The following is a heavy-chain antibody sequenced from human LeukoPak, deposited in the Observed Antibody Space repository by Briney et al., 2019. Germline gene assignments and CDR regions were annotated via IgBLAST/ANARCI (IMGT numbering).Heavy chain of an antibody. Sequence: GESLKISCKGSGYTFTTSWIGWVRQMPGKGLEWMGIIYPGDSDTRYSPSFQGQVTISADKSISTAYLQWSSLKASDTAMYYCARPAYYDSSGYRRWAFDIWGQGTMVTVSS. J-gene: IGHJ3*02. D-gene: IGHD3-22*01. CDR2: IYPGDSDT. CDR3: ARPAYYDSSGYRRWAFDI. V-gene: IGHV5-51*01. CDR1: GYTFTTSW.